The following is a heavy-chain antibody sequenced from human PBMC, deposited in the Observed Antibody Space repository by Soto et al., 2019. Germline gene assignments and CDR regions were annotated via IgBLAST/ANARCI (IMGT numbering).Heavy chain of an antibody. CDR1: GGSVGNNYYY. Sequence: PSDTLSLTCPGSGGSVGNNYYYWSWIRQPPGEGLEWIGYFYYSGSTNYNPSLKSRVTISADTSKNQFSLKLSSVTAADTAVYYCAREGCSGGSCYSGYNLGIDYWGQGTLVTVSS. CDR2: FYYSGST. CDR3: AREGCSGGSCYSGYNLGIDY. D-gene: IGHD2-15*01. J-gene: IGHJ4*02. V-gene: IGHV4-61*01.